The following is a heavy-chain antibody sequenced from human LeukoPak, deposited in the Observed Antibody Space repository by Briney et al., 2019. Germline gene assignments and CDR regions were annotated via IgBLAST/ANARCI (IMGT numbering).Heavy chain of an antibody. J-gene: IGHJ4*02. CDR3: ASDSYYDSTVGFDY. CDR2: IDSDVSNT. Sequence: QPGGSLRLSCAASGFTFSNYFMHWVRQAPGKGLVWVSRIDSDVSNTNYADSVKGRFTISRDNAKNTVYLQMNSLRAEDTAIYYCASDSYYDSTVGFDYWGQGTLVTVSS. V-gene: IGHV3-74*01. CDR1: GFTFSNYF. D-gene: IGHD3-22*01.